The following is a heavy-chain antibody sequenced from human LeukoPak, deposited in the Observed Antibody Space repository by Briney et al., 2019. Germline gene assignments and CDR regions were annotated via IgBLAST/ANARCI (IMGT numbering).Heavy chain of an antibody. V-gene: IGHV4-61*02. CDR1: GGSISSGSYY. Sequence: SETLSLTCTVSGGSISSGSYYWSWIRQPAGKGLEWIGRIYTSGSTNYNPSLKSRVTISVDTSKNQFSLKLSSVTAADTAVYYCARDKYLSVVPVTGVFDSWGQGTLVTVSS. D-gene: IGHD2-2*01. J-gene: IGHJ4*02. CDR2: IYTSGST. CDR3: ARDKYLSVVPVTGVFDS.